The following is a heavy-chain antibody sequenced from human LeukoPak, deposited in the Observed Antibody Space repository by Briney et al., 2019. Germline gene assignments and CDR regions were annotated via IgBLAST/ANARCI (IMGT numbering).Heavy chain of an antibody. CDR2: IYSGGST. CDR3: ASGSIAARPYY. CDR1: GFTVSSNY. D-gene: IGHD6-6*01. Sequence: GGSLRLSCAASGFTVSSNYMSWVRQAPGKGLEWVSVIYSGGSTYYADSVKGRFTISRDNSKNTLYLQMNSLRAEDTAVYYCASGSIAARPYYWGQGTLVTVSS. V-gene: IGHV3-53*01. J-gene: IGHJ4*02.